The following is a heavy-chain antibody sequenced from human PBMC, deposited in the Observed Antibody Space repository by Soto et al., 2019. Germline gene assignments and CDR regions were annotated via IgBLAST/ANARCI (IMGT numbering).Heavy chain of an antibody. D-gene: IGHD6-13*01. J-gene: IGHJ4*02. CDR2: ISGSGGST. CDR3: AEENGCSSSWFEFDY. Sequence: EVQLLESGGGLVQPGGSLRLSCAASGFTFSSYAMSWVRQAPGKGLEWVSAISGSGGSTYYADSVKGRFTISRDNSKNTLYLQMTSLRAEDTAVYYCAEENGCSSSWFEFDYWGQGTLVTVSS. CDR1: GFTFSSYA. V-gene: IGHV3-23*01.